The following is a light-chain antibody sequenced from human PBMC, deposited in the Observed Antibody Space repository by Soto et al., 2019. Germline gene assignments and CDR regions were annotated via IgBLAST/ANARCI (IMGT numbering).Light chain of an antibody. CDR3: QQYNNWPFS. CDR1: QSVSRS. J-gene: IGKJ5*01. CDR2: DVS. Sequence: EIVLTQSPATLSLSPGDRATLSCRASQSVSRSLTWYQQKPGQSPRLLIYDVSTRATGVPARFSGTGSETDFTLTISGLQSEDSAVYFCQQYNNWPFSFGQGTRLEI. V-gene: IGKV3-15*01.